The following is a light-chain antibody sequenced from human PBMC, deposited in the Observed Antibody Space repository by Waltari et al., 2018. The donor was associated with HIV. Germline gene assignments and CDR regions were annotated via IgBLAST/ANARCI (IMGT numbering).Light chain of an antibody. Sequence: SYELTQPPSVSVSPGQTARITCSGDALPTKYAYWYQQKSGQAPVLVIYEDSKRPSGIPERFSGSSSGTMATLTISGAQEEDEADYYCYSTDSSANPSFGGGTKLTVL. J-gene: IGLJ3*02. V-gene: IGLV3-10*01. CDR2: EDS. CDR3: YSTDSSANPS. CDR1: ALPTKY.